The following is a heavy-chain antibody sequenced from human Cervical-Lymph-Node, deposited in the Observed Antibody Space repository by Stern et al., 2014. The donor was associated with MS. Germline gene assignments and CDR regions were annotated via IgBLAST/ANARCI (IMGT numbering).Heavy chain of an antibody. Sequence: EDQLVESGGGLVKPGGSLRLSCAASGFNFSRYSMNWVRQAPGKGLEWVSSISSTTTYIYYADSVRGRFTISRDNAKTSLFLQMNSLRVEDTAVYYCVKYCSSSSCSGFDHWGQGALVTVSS. CDR1: GFNFSRYS. D-gene: IGHD2-2*01. CDR2: ISSTTTYI. CDR3: VKYCSSSSCSGFDH. J-gene: IGHJ4*02. V-gene: IGHV3-21*01.